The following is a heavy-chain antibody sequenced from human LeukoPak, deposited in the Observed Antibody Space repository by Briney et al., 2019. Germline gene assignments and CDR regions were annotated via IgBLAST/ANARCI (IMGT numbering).Heavy chain of an antibody. Sequence: PGGSLRLSCAASGFTFSSYSMNWVRQAPGKGPEWVSYISSSSSTIYYADSVKGRFTISRDNAKNSLYLQMNSLRAEDTAVYYCARDPRYNWNDVAFDIWGQGTMVTVSS. CDR1: GFTFSSYS. V-gene: IGHV3-48*01. D-gene: IGHD1-20*01. CDR3: ARDPRYNWNDVAFDI. J-gene: IGHJ3*02. CDR2: ISSSSSTI.